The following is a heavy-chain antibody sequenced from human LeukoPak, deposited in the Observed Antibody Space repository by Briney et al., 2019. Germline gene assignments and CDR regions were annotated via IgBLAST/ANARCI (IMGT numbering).Heavy chain of an antibody. CDR1: GFTFSSYA. V-gene: IGHV3-23*01. Sequence: PGGSLRLSCAASGFTFSSYAMSWVHQAPGKGLEWVSAISGSGGSTYYADSVKGRFTISRDNSKNTLYLQMNSLRAEDTAVYYCAKDLNPIKVTTTFGYYFDYWGQGTLVTVSS. CDR3: AKDLNPIKVTTTFGYYFDY. J-gene: IGHJ4*02. D-gene: IGHD4-17*01. CDR2: ISGSGGST.